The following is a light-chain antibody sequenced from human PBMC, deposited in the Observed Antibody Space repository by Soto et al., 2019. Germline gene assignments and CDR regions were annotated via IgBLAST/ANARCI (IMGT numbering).Light chain of an antibody. J-gene: IGLJ1*01. CDR2: DVT. Sequence: QAVLTQPAAVSGSPGQPVTISCTGTSIDIGGFNYVSWYQQHPGKAPKLMIYDVTKRPSGVPDRFSGSKSGNTAFLNVYGLQDEDEADYYCLSYADTAYVFGNGTKISIL. V-gene: IGLV2-8*01. CDR1: SIDIGGFNY. CDR3: LSYADTAYV.